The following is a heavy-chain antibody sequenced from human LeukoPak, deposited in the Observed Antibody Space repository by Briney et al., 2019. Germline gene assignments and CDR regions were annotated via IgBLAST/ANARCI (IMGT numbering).Heavy chain of an antibody. CDR3: ARDSLYSGALGFDI. CDR1: GFTFSNYA. D-gene: IGHD5-12*01. V-gene: IGHV3-23*01. Sequence: GGSLRLSCAASGFTFSNYAMSWVRQAPGKGLEWVSAISGSGGSTYYADSVKGRFTISRDNSKNTLYLQMNSLRAEDTAVYYCARDSLYSGALGFDIWGQGTMVTVSS. CDR2: ISGSGGST. J-gene: IGHJ3*02.